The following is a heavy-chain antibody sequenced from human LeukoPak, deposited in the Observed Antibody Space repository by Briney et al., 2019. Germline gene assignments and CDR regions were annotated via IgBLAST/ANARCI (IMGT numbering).Heavy chain of an antibody. D-gene: IGHD3-3*01. V-gene: IGHV1-2*02. CDR3: ARSFWSGYYGFDY. CDR2: INPNSGGT. J-gene: IGHJ4*02. CDR1: GYTFTGHY. Sequence: GASVKVSCKASGYTFTGHYVHWVRQAPGQGLEWMGWINPNSGGTNYAQKFQGRVTMTRDTSISTAYMELSRLRSDDTAVYYCARSFWSGYYGFDYWGQGTLVTVSS.